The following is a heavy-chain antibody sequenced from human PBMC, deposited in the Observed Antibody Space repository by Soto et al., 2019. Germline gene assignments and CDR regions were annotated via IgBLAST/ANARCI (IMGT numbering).Heavy chain of an antibody. CDR2: INHSGIT. V-gene: IGHV4-34*01. D-gene: IGHD3-10*01. J-gene: IGHJ6*02. CDR3: ARGRRTMVRGVHYYYGMDV. Sequence: SDTLSLTCAVYCGSFTGSHWSWIRQSPGKGLEWIGEINHSGITNYNPSLKSRVTISVDTSKNQFSLKLSSVTAADTAVYYCARGRRTMVRGVHYYYGMDVWGQGTTVT. CDR1: CGSFTGSH.